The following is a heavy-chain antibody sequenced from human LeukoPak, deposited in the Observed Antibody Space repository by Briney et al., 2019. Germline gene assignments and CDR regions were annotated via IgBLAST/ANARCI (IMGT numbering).Heavy chain of an antibody. J-gene: IGHJ4*02. CDR2: ISDSDDST. Sequence: AGGSLRLSCAASGFTFSSYAMSWVRQAPGKGLEWVSTISDSDDSTYYADSVKGRFTISRDNSKNTLYLQMNSLRAEDTAVYYCAKDRSLGVTAAINYWGQGILVTVSS. D-gene: IGHD2-2*02. V-gene: IGHV3-23*01. CDR3: AKDRSLGVTAAINY. CDR1: GFTFSSYA.